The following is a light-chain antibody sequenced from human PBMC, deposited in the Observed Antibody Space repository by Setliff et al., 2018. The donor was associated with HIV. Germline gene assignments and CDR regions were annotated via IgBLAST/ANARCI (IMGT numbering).Light chain of an antibody. Sequence: QSVLTQPASVSGSPGQSITISCTGTSSDIGTYNLVSWYQQHPGKAPKLMIYDVTKRPSGVSNRFSGSKSGNTAPLTISGLQAEDEADYYCCSYAGSSTYVFGTGTKVTVL. V-gene: IGLV2-23*02. CDR1: SSDIGTYNL. CDR3: CSYAGSSTYV. J-gene: IGLJ1*01. CDR2: DVT.